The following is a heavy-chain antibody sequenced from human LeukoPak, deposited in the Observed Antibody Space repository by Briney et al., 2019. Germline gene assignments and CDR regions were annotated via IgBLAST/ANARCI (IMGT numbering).Heavy chain of an antibody. V-gene: IGHV3-33*01. J-gene: IGHJ4*02. Sequence: GGSLRLSCAASGFTFSSSGMHWVRQAPGKGLEWVAVIWYDGTNKYYADSVKGRFTISKDISKNTLYLQMNSLRAEDTALYYCAREYGSGSLDYWGPGTLVTGSS. CDR1: GFTFSSSG. CDR3: AREYGSGSLDY. D-gene: IGHD3-10*01. CDR2: IWYDGTNK.